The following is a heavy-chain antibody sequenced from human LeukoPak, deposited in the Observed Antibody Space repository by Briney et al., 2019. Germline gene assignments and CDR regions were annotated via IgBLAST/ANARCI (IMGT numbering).Heavy chain of an antibody. CDR1: GGSISSYY. D-gene: IGHD3-22*01. Sequence: SETLSLTCTVSGGSISSYYWSWIRQPAGKGLEWIGRIYTSGSTNYNPSLKSRVTMSVDTSKNQFSLKLSSVTAADTAVYYCASYYYDSSGYLRSGAFDIWGQGAMVTVSS. CDR3: ASYYYDSSGYLRSGAFDI. J-gene: IGHJ3*02. V-gene: IGHV4-4*07. CDR2: IYTSGST.